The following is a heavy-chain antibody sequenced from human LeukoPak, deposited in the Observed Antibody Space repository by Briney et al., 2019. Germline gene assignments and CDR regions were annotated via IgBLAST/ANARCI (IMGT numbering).Heavy chain of an antibody. Sequence: SVKVSCKASGGTFSSYAISWVRQAPGQGLEWMGGIIPIFGTANYAQKFQGRVTITTDESTSTAYMELSSLRSEDTAVYYCARETKTRVGPAHWYFDLWGRGTLVTVSS. CDR1: GGTFSSYA. V-gene: IGHV1-69*05. J-gene: IGHJ2*01. CDR2: IIPIFGTA. CDR3: ARETKTRVGPAHWYFDL.